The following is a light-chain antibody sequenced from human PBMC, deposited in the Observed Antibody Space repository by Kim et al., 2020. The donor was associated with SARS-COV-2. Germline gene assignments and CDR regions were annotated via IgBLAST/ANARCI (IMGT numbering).Light chain of an antibody. J-gene: IGKJ5*01. V-gene: IGKV3-11*01. Sequence: EIVLTQSPATLSLSPGERATLSCRASQSVGTYLAWYQQKPGQAPRLLIYDASNRATGIPARFSGSGSETVFTLSISSLEPEDFAVYYCQHRSNWPITFGQGTRLEIK. CDR2: DAS. CDR1: QSVGTY. CDR3: QHRSNWPIT.